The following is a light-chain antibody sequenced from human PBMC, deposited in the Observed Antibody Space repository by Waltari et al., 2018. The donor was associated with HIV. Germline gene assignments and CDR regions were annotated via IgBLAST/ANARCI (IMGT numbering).Light chain of an antibody. CDR3: AAWDDSLNGVL. Sequence: QSVLTQPPSASGTPGQGVTISCSGARSNIGTNTVHWYRQLPGTAPQLLIYRNNVRPSGVPDRFSGSKSGTSASLAISGLQSEDEADYYCAAWDDSLNGVLFGGGTKLTVL. CDR2: RNN. V-gene: IGLV1-44*01. J-gene: IGLJ2*01. CDR1: RSNIGTNT.